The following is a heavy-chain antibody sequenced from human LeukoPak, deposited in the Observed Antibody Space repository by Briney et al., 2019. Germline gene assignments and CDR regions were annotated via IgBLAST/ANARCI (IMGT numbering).Heavy chain of an antibody. CDR2: INAGNGNT. CDR1: GYTFTSYV. CDR3: ARARYETRIWPKSRYDYYHYMDV. J-gene: IGHJ6*03. V-gene: IGHV1-3*03. Sequence: GASAKVSCKASGYTFTSYVIHWVRQAPGQRLEWMGWINAGNGNTKYSQEFQDRVTITRDTSASTAYMELSSLRSEDMAVYYCARARYETRIWPKSRYDYYHYMDVWGKGTTVTVSS. D-gene: IGHD3-3*01.